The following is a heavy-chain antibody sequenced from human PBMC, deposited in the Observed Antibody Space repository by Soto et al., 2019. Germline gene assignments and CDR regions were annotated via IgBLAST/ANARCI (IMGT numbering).Heavy chain of an antibody. CDR3: AKDPPPGHYDILSQVDY. Sequence: GGSLRLSCAASGFTFSSYAMSWVRQAPGKGLEWVSAISGSGGSTYYADSVKGRFTISRDNSKNTLYLQMNSLRAEDTAVYYCAKDPPPGHYDILSQVDYWGQGTLVTVSS. D-gene: IGHD3-9*01. CDR2: ISGSGGST. CDR1: GFTFSSYA. J-gene: IGHJ4*02. V-gene: IGHV3-23*01.